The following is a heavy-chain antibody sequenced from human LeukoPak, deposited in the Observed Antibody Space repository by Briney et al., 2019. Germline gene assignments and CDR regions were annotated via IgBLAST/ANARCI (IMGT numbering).Heavy chain of an antibody. CDR1: GFTFSNYW. V-gene: IGHV3-7*01. CDR3: ARDKVTY. Sequence: GGSLRLSCAASGFTFSNYWMSWVRQAPGKGLEWVAHINKDGSETYYVDSVKGRFTISRDNAKNSLYLQMNSLRVEDAAVYYCARDKVTYWGQGTLVTVSS. J-gene: IGHJ4*02. CDR2: INKDGSET.